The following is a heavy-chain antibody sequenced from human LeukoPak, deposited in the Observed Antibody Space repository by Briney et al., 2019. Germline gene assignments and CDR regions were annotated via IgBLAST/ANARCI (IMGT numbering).Heavy chain of an antibody. J-gene: IGHJ3*02. CDR3: ARHYYDSSGYRDAFDI. Sequence: SETLSLTCTVSGGSISSSSYYWGWIRQPPGKGLEWIGSIYYSGSTYYNPSLKSRVTISVDTSKHQFSLKLTSVTAADTAVYYCARHYYDSSGYRDAFDIWGQGTMVTVSS. CDR1: GGSISSSSYY. CDR2: IYYSGST. V-gene: IGHV4-39*01. D-gene: IGHD3-22*01.